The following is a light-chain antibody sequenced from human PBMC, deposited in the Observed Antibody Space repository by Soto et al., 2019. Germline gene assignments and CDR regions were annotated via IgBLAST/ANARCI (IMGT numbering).Light chain of an antibody. V-gene: IGLV2-14*03. CDR1: SSDVGGYNY. CDR2: DVN. J-gene: IGLJ2*01. Sequence: QSALTQPASVSGSPGQSITISCTGTSSDVGGYNYVSWYQHHPDKAPKLMIYDVNNRPSGVPNRFSGSKSGNTASLTISGLQAADEAAYYCSSYTSNTPRLVFGGGTQLTVL. CDR3: SSYTSNTPRLV.